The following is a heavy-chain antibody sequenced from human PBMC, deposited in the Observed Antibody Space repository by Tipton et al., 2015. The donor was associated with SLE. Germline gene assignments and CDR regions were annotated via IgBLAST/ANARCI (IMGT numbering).Heavy chain of an antibody. CDR2: INYGGST. CDR1: GGSFSAYY. Sequence: TLSLTCAVSGGSFSAYYWTWIRQPPAKGLEWIGEINYGGSTNYNPSLKSRVTISVDTSKNQVSLRLSSVTAADTAVYYCARVQEGGYYFYGMDVWGQGTTVTVSS. D-gene: IGHD3-16*01. CDR3: ARVQEGGYYFYGMDV. V-gene: IGHV4-34*01. J-gene: IGHJ6*02.